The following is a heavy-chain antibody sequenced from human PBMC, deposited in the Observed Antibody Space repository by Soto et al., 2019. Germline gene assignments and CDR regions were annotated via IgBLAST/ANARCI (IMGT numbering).Heavy chain of an antibody. CDR3: ARQNIRKIRYYYYGMEL. V-gene: IGHV5-10-1*01. Sequence: GESLKISCKGSGYSFTSYWISWLRQMPGKVLEWMGRIDPSDSYTNYSPSFQGHVTISADKSISPAYLQWSSLKASDTAMYYCARQNIRKIRYYYYGMELWGEGTTVTVSS. J-gene: IGHJ6*01. CDR2: IDPSDSYT. CDR1: GYSFTSYW.